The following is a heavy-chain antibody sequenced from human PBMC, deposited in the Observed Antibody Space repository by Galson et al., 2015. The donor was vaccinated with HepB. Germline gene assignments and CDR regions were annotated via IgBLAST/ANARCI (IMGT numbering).Heavy chain of an antibody. V-gene: IGHV1-24*01. J-gene: IGHJ4*02. CDR2: FDPEDGET. Sequence: SVKVSCKVSGYTLTELSMHWVRQAPGKGLEWMGGFDPEDGETIYAQKFQGRVTMTEDTSTDTAYMELSSLRSEDTAVYYCALPLIVGATYGSAFDYWGQGTLVTVSS. CDR3: ALPLIVGATYGSAFDY. CDR1: GYTLTELS. D-gene: IGHD1-26*01.